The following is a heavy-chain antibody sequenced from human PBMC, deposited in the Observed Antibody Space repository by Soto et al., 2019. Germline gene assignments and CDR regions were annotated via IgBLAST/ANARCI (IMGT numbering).Heavy chain of an antibody. D-gene: IGHD5-18*01. CDR1: GGTFSSYA. CDR3: ASFVDTAMVYYYYYGMDV. V-gene: IGHV1-69*01. CDR2: IIPIFGTA. J-gene: IGHJ6*02. Sequence: QVQLVQSGAEVKKPGSSVKVSCKASGGTFSSYAISWVRQAPGQGLEWMGGIIPIFGTANYAQKFQGRVTITADEYTSTAYMELSSLRSEDTAVYYCASFVDTAMVYYYYYGMDVWGQGTTVTVSS.